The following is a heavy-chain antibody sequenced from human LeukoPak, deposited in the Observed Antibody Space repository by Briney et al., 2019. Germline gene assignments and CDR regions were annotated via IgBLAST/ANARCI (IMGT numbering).Heavy chain of an antibody. CDR2: IYYKGST. V-gene: IGHV4-59*01. CDR3: ARESGYYSSIYDY. J-gene: IGHJ4*02. Sequence: SETLSLTCTVSGGSISSYYWSWIRQTPGKGLEWIGYIYYKGSTNYNPSLKSRVTISVDTSKNQFSLKLSSVTAADTAVYYCARESGYYSSIYDYWGQGTLVTVSS. CDR1: GGSISSYY. D-gene: IGHD3-3*01.